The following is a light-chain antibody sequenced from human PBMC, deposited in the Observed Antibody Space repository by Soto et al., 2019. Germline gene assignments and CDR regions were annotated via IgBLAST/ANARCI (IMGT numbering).Light chain of an antibody. CDR2: GAA. CDR3: QQYGSSPPST. Sequence: ELVLAQSPSTLSLSPGERVTLSCRAIQSVTSDFLAWYQQKPGQAPRLLIYGAATRATDVPDRFSGSGSGADFTLPISRLEPEDFAVYYCQQYGSSPPSTFGQGTKVDIK. V-gene: IGKV3-20*01. J-gene: IGKJ1*01. CDR1: QSVTSDF.